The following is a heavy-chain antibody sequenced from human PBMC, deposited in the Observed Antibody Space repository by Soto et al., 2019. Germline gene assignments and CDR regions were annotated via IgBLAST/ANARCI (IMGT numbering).Heavy chain of an antibody. J-gene: IGHJ3*02. CDR3: ARGYYDSGGCSNTFYX. CDR1: GASISPSY. Sequence: SETLSLTCTVSGASISPSYWSWIRQPPGKGLEWVGYIHHSGSTNSKPSLKSRVSISVDTSKNQFSLKLSSVSAADTAVYYCARGYYDSGGCSNTFYXWGQGTMVTVS. V-gene: IGHV4-59*01. CDR2: IHHSGST. D-gene: IGHD3-22*01.